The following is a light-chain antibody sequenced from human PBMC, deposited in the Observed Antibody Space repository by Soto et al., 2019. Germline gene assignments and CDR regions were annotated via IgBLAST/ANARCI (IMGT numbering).Light chain of an antibody. V-gene: IGLV1-36*01. Sequence: QSVLTQPPSVSEAPRQRVTISCSGSSSNIGNNAVNWYQQLPGKAPKLLIYYDDLLPSGVSDRFSGSKSGTSASLASSVLQSEDEADYYCAAWDDSLNGHDVFGTGTKVTVL. CDR3: AAWDDSLNGHDV. CDR2: YDD. J-gene: IGLJ1*01. CDR1: SSNIGNNA.